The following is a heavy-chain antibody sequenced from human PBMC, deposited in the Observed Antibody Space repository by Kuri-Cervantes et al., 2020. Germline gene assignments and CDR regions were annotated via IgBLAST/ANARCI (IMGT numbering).Heavy chain of an antibody. V-gene: IGHV3-64*02. J-gene: IGHJ4*02. CDR1: GFSIRNYA. CDR2: ISSDGSST. CDR3: ARLFSTTVSPFDY. Sequence: GESLKISCAASGFSIRNYAMHWVRQAPGKGLEYVSAISSDGSSTSYADSVKGRFTISRDNFKNTLYLQMGSLRAEDMAVYYCARLFSTTVSPFDYWGQGTLVTVSS. D-gene: IGHD4-11*01.